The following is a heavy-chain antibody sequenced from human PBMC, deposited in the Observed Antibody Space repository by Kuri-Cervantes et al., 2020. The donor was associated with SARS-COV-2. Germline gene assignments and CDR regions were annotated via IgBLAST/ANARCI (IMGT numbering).Heavy chain of an antibody. CDR2: ISAYNGNT. D-gene: IGHD3-3*01. Sequence: ASVKVSCKASGYTFTSYGISWVRQAPGQGLEWMGWISAYNGNTNYAQKLQGRVTMTTDTSTSTAYMELRSLRSDDTAVYYCARTALEWLLYWYQAGYMDVWGKGTTVTVSS. CDR3: ARTALEWLLYWYQAGYMDV. J-gene: IGHJ6*03. CDR1: GYTFTSYG. V-gene: IGHV1-18*04.